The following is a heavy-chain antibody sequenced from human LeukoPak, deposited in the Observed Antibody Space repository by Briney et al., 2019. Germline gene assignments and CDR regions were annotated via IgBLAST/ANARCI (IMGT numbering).Heavy chain of an antibody. Sequence: PGGSLRLSCGASGFTFSIYWMAWVRQAPGKGLEWVATIEEDGSTKYYVDSVKGRFTISRDDAKSSLYLQMNSLRAEDTAVYYCAKIPTMRQQLVLDAFDIWGQGTMVTVSS. J-gene: IGHJ3*02. CDR1: GFTFSIYW. D-gene: IGHD6-13*01. CDR2: IEEDGSTK. CDR3: AKIPTMRQQLVLDAFDI. V-gene: IGHV3-7*03.